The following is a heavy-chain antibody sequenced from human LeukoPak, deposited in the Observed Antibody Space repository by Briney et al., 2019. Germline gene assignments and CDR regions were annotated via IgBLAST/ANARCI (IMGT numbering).Heavy chain of an antibody. CDR3: ARRFGVVAATFGSDP. Sequence: SETLSLTCTVSGGSISSSSYYWGWIRQPPGKGLEWIGSIYYSGSTYYNPSLKSRVTISVDTSKNQFSLKLSSVTAADTAVYYCARRFGVVAATFGSDPWGQGTLVTVSS. V-gene: IGHV4-39*01. D-gene: IGHD2-15*01. CDR2: IYYSGST. J-gene: IGHJ5*02. CDR1: GGSISSSSYY.